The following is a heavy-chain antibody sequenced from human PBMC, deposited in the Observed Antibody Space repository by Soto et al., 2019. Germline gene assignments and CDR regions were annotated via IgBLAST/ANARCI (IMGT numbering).Heavy chain of an antibody. CDR3: ARGAVTPPYYYYYYYMDV. CDR2: IYYSGST. V-gene: IGHV4-59*01. CDR1: GGSISSYY. Sequence: PSETLSLTCTVSGGSISSYYWSWIRQPPGKGLEWIGYIYYSGSTNYNPSLKSRVTISVDTSKNQFSLKLSSVTAADTAVYYCARGAVTPPYYYYYYYMDVWGKGTTVTVSS. J-gene: IGHJ6*03. D-gene: IGHD4-4*01.